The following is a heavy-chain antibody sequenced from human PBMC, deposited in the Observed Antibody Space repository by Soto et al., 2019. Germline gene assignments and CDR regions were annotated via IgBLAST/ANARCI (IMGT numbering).Heavy chain of an antibody. D-gene: IGHD6-13*01. J-gene: IGHJ4*02. CDR2: ISSSSSYI. V-gene: IGHV3-21*01. Sequence: RGSLRLSCAASGFTFSSYSMNWVRQAPGKGLEWVSSISSSSSYIYYADSVKGRFTISRDNAKNSLYLQMNSLRAEDTAVYYCARLFSSSFDYWCQGTLVTVSS. CDR1: GFTFSSYS. CDR3: ARLFSSSFDY.